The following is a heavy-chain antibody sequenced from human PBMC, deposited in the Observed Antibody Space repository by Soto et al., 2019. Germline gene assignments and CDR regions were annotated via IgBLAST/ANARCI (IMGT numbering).Heavy chain of an antibody. D-gene: IGHD6-13*01. V-gene: IGHV5-51*01. CDR3: ARVGIAADGTDYYYGMDV. J-gene: IGHJ6*02. Sequence: GESLKISCKGSGYSFTSYWIGWVRQMPGKGLEWMGIIYPGDSDTRYSPSFQGQVTISADKSISTAYLQWSSLKASDTAMYYCARVGIAADGTDYYYGMDVWGQGTTVTVYS. CDR2: IYPGDSDT. CDR1: GYSFTSYW.